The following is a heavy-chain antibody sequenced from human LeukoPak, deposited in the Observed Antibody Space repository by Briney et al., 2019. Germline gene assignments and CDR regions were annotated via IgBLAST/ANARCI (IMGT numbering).Heavy chain of an antibody. CDR2: IKSKTDGGTT. V-gene: IGHV3-15*01. D-gene: IGHD6-13*01. J-gene: IGHJ4*02. CDR1: GFTFSNAW. Sequence: PGGSLRLSCAASGFTFSNAWMSWVRQAPGKGLEWVGRIKSKTDGGTTDYAAPVKGRFTISRDDSKNTLYLQMNSLKTEDTAVYYCTTSSSWYRVGNYWGQGTLVTVSS. CDR3: TTSSSWYRVGNY.